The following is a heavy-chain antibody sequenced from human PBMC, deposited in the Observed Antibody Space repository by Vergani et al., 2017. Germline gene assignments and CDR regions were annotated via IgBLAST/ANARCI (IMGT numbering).Heavy chain of an antibody. CDR2: IYSGGST. J-gene: IGHJ3*02. V-gene: IGHV3-53*01. CDR3: ARLPGIVATREDAFDI. CDR1: GFTVSSNY. Sequence: EVQLVESGGGLIQPGGSLRLSCAASGFTVSSNYMSWVRQAPGKGLEWVSVIYSGGSTYYADSVKGRFTISRDNSKNPLYLQMNSLRAEDTAVYYCARLPGIVATREDAFDIWGQGTMVTVSS. D-gene: IGHD5-12*01.